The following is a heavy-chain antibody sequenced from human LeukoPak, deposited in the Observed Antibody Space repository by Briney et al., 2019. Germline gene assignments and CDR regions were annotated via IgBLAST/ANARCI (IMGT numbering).Heavy chain of an antibody. J-gene: IGHJ3*02. Sequence: PGGSLRLSCAASGFTFSSYAMSWVRQAPGKGLEWVSAISGSGGSTYYADSVKGRFTISRDNSKNTLYLQMNSLRAEDTAVYYCAKDLNYDSSGDNDAFDIWGQGTMVTVSS. CDR1: GFTFSSYA. D-gene: IGHD3-22*01. CDR2: ISGSGGST. CDR3: AKDLNYDSSGDNDAFDI. V-gene: IGHV3-23*01.